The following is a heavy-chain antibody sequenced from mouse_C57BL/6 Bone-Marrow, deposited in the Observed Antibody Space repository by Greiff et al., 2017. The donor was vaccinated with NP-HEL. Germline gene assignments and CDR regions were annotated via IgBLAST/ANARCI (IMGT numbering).Heavy chain of an antibody. J-gene: IGHJ4*01. V-gene: IGHV1-4*01. CDR1: GYTFTSYT. CDR2: INPSSGYT. CDR3: ARWDSSGAKAMDY. Sequence: VNVVESGAELARPGASVKMSCKASGYTFTSYTMHWVKQRPGQGLEWIGYINPSSGYTKYNQKFKDKATLTADKSSSTAYMQLSSLTSEDSAVYYCARWDSSGAKAMDYWGQGTSVTVSS. D-gene: IGHD3-2*02.